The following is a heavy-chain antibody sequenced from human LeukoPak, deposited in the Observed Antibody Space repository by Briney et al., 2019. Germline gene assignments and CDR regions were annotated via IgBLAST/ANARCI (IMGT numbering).Heavy chain of an antibody. CDR3: AREGRITIFGVVNGYFDY. J-gene: IGHJ4*02. D-gene: IGHD3-3*01. CDR1: GFTFSSYG. CDR2: IRYDGSNK. V-gene: IGHV3-30*02. Sequence: GGSLRLSCAASGFTFSSYGMHWVRQAPGRGLEWVAFIRYDGSNKYYADSVKGRFTISRDNSKNTPYLQMNSPRAEDTAVYYCAREGRITIFGVVNGYFDYWGQGTLVTVSS.